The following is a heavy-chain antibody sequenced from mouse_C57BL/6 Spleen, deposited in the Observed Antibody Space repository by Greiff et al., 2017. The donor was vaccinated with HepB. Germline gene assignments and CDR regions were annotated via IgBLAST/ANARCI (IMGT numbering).Heavy chain of an antibody. CDR2: IYPGDGDT. D-gene: IGHD1-1*01. V-gene: IGHV1-80*01. CDR1: GYAFSSYW. J-gene: IGHJ1*03. Sequence: VQLQQSGAELVKPGASVKISCKASGYAFSSYWMNWVKQRPGKGLEWIGQIYPGDGDTNYNGKFKGKATLTADKSSSTAYMQLSSLTSEDSAVYFCARRGHYYGSSYWYFDVWGTGTTVTVSS. CDR3: ARRGHYYGSSYWYFDV.